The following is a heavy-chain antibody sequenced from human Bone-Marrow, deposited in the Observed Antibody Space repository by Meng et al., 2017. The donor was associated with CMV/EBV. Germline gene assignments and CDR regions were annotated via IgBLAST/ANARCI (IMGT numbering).Heavy chain of an antibody. Sequence: ETLSLTCTVSGGSVSSGSYYWSWIRQPPGKGLEWIGYIYYSGSTNYNPSLKSRVTISVDTSKNQFSLKLSSVTAADTAVYYCARGSPLEWLLPYYYYYYGMDVWGQGNTVTV. V-gene: IGHV4-61*01. CDR1: GGSVSSGSYY. J-gene: IGHJ6*02. CDR2: IYYSGST. D-gene: IGHD3-3*01. CDR3: ARGSPLEWLLPYYYYYYGMDV.